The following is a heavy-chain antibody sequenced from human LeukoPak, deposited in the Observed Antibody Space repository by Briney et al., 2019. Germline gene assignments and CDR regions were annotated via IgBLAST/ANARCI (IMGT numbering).Heavy chain of an antibody. CDR1: GFTFSSYS. J-gene: IGHJ4*02. V-gene: IGHV3-21*01. D-gene: IGHD1-26*01. Sequence: TGGSLRLSCAASGFTFSSYSMNWVRQAPGKGLEWVSSISSSSSYIYYADSVKGRFTISRDDAKNSLYLQMNSLRAEDTAVYYCARKTGSRDYWGQGTLVTVSS. CDR3: ARKTGSRDY. CDR2: ISSSSSYI.